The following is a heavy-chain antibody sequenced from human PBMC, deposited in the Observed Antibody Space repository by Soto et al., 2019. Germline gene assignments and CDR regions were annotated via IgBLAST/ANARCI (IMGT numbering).Heavy chain of an antibody. CDR2: ISTSGGTT. D-gene: IGHD3-22*01. Sequence: EVQLLESGGALVQPGGSLRLSCGASGFTFSSYAMRWVRQAPGKGLEWVSTISTSGGTTYYADSVKGRFASSRDNSKKTLKLKMTTLRAEDTALYCSAKGDYDLAYWGQGNLVTVS. CDR1: GFTFSSYA. J-gene: IGHJ4*02. V-gene: IGHV3-23*01. CDR3: AKGDYDLAY.